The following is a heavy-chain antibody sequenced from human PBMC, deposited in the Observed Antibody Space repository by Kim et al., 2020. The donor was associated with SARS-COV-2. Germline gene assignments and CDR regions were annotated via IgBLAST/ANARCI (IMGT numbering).Heavy chain of an antibody. J-gene: IGHJ4*02. V-gene: IGHV3-21*01. CDR3: ASTRGRDYGDYTFDY. Sequence: GGSLRLSCAASGFTFSSHSMNWVRQAPGKGLEWVSSISSSSSYIYYADSVKGRFTISRDNAKNSLYLQMNSLRAEDTAVYYCASTRGRDYGDYTFDYWGQGTLVTVSS. CDR1: GFTFSSHS. D-gene: IGHD4-17*01. CDR2: ISSSSSYI.